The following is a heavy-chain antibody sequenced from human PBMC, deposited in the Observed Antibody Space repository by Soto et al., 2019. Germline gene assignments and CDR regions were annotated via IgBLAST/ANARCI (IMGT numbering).Heavy chain of an antibody. CDR2: ISSSSSYI. V-gene: IGHV3-21*01. D-gene: IGHD3-3*01. Sequence: GGSLRLSCAASGFTFSSYSMNWVRQAPGKGLEWVSSISSSSSYIYYADSLKGRFTISRDNAKNTLYLQMNSLRAEDTAVYYCARQSLGDSDFWSGRMGGAFDIWGQGTMVTVSS. J-gene: IGHJ3*02. CDR1: GFTFSSYS. CDR3: ARQSLGDSDFWSGRMGGAFDI.